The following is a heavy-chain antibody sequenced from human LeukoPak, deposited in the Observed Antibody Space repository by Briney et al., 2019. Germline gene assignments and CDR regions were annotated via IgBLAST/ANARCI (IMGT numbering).Heavy chain of an antibody. V-gene: IGHV4-34*01. CDR3: ARDVYGGNAFDI. CDR1: GGSFIGYY. CDR2: INHSGST. Sequence: ASETLSLTCAVYGGSFIGYYWSWIRQSPGKGLEWIGEINHSGSTNYNPSLKSRVSISVDTSKNQFSLKLSSVTAADTAVYYCARDVYGGNAFDIWGQGTMVTVSS. J-gene: IGHJ3*02. D-gene: IGHD4-23*01.